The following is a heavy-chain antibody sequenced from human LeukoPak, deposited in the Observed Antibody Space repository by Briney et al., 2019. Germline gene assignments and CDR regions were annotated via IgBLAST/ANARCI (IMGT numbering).Heavy chain of an antibody. CDR3: ARDTITIRDGYNLYDY. J-gene: IGHJ4*02. V-gene: IGHV4-39*07. CDR2: IYYSGST. Sequence: SETLSLTCTVSGGSISSSSYYWGWIRQPPGKGLEWIGSIYYSGSTYYNPSLKSRVTISVDTSKNQFSLKPSSVTAADTAVYYCARDTITIRDGYNLYDYWGQGTLVTVSS. D-gene: IGHD5-24*01. CDR1: GGSISSSSYY.